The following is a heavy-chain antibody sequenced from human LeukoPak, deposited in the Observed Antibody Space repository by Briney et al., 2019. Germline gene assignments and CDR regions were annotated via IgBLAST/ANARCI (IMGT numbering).Heavy chain of an antibody. D-gene: IGHD5-18*01. Sequence: PSETLSLTCTVSGYSISSGYYWGWIRPPPGKGLEWIGSIYHSGSTYYNPSLKSRVTISVDTSKNQFSLKLSSVTAADTAVYYCAREGGGCTAMAIYYYYYMDVWGKGTTVTVSS. J-gene: IGHJ6*03. CDR2: IYHSGST. V-gene: IGHV4-38-2*02. CDR3: AREGGGCTAMAIYYYYYMDV. CDR1: GYSISSGYY.